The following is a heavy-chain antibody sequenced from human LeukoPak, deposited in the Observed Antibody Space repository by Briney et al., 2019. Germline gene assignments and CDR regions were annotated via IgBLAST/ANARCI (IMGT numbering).Heavy chain of an antibody. V-gene: IGHV1-69*13. CDR3: ARETVTHEGSFFDY. Sequence: GASVKVSCKASGGTFSGYAISWVRQAPGQGLEWMGGIIPIFGTANYAQKFQGRVTITADESTSTAYMELSSLRSEDTAVYYCARETVTHEGSFFDYWGQGTLVTVSS. J-gene: IGHJ4*02. CDR2: IIPIFGTA. D-gene: IGHD4-17*01. CDR1: GGTFSGYA.